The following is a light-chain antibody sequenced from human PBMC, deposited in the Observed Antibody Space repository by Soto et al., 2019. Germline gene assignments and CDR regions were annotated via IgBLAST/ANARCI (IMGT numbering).Light chain of an antibody. CDR3: HQDSNSPWR. Sequence: AIQMTQSPSSLSASVGDRVTITCRASQGIRNDLGWYQQKPGKAPKLLIYAASSLQSGVPSRFSGSGSGTDFTLTIRSLRPEVFATNSCHQDSNSPWRFGKGTRGKSN. V-gene: IGKV1-6*01. CDR2: AAS. CDR1: QGIRND. J-gene: IGKJ1*01.